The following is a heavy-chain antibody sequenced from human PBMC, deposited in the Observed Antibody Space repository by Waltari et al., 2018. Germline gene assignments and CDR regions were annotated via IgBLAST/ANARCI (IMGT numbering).Heavy chain of an antibody. J-gene: IGHJ4*02. V-gene: IGHV3-15*04. Sequence: EVQLAESGGGLVKPGGSIRLTGVGSGIRISDVWMSWVRQAPGKGLEWVGRIESRSDGGTTDYAATVKGRFTLSADESKNTLYLEMHSLKTEDTAVYYCTTAPGITFFGEVRDYWGQGTLVTVSS. CDR3: TTAPGITFFGEVRDY. D-gene: IGHD3-3*01. CDR1: GIRISDVW. CDR2: IESRSDGGTT.